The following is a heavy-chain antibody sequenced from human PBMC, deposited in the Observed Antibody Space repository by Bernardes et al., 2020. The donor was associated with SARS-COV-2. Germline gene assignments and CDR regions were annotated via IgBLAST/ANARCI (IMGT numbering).Heavy chain of an antibody. J-gene: IGHJ4*02. CDR1: GGSISSYY. CDR2: IYYSGST. CDR3: ARGGEKGSSWLPEEYYFDY. V-gene: IGHV4-59*01. Sequence: SETLSLTCTVSGGSISSYYWSWIRQPPGKGLEWIGYIYYSGSTNYNPSLKSRVTISVDTSKNQFSLKLSSVTAADTAVYYCARGGEKGSSWLPEEYYFDYWGQGTLVTVSS. D-gene: IGHD6-13*01.